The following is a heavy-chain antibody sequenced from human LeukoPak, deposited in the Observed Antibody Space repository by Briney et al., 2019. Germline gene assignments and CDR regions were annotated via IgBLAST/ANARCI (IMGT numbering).Heavy chain of an antibody. CDR1: GFTVSSKY. V-gene: IGHV3-66*01. D-gene: IGHD6-13*01. CDR3: ARDGGIAAAAHDY. J-gene: IGHJ4*02. Sequence: GGSLRLSCAASGFTVSSKYMSWVRQAPGKGLEWGSVIYSGGSTYYADSVKGRFTISGDNSKNTLYLQMNSLRAEDTAVYYCARDGGIAAAAHDYWGQGTLVTVSS. CDR2: IYSGGST.